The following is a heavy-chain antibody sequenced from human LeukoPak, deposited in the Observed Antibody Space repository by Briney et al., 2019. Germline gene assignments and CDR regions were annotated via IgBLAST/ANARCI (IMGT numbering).Heavy chain of an antibody. CDR2: IKSKTDGETT. CDR3: TTLRLALAYGVDV. CDR1: QFTFSNYA. J-gene: IGHJ6*02. Sequence: PGGSLRLSCAASQFTFSNYAMSWVRQAPGQGLEWIGRIKSKTDGETTEYAAPVKGRFTISRDDSKSTLYLQMNSLKTEDTAVYYCTTLRLALAYGVDVWGQGTTVTVSS. D-gene: IGHD5/OR15-5a*01. V-gene: IGHV3-15*01.